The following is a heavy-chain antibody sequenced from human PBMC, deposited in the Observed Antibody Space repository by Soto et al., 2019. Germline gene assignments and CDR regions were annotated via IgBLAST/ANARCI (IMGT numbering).Heavy chain of an antibody. D-gene: IGHD6-13*01. CDR2: IYYSGST. CDR1: GCSISSSSYY. J-gene: IGHJ5*02. V-gene: IGHV4-39*01. CDR3: ARRIAAAGNNWFDP. Sequence: PSETLSLSCPVSGCSISSSSYYWGWIRQPPGKGLEWIGSIYYSGSTYYNPSLKSRVTISVDTSKNQFSLKLSSVTAADTAVYYCARRIAAAGNNWFDPWGQGTLVTVSS.